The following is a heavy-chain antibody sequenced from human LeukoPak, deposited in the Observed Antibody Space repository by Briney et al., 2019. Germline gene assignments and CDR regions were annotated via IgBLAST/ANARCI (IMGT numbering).Heavy chain of an antibody. Sequence: PGGSLRLSCAASGFTFSSYSMNWVRQAPGKGLEWVSSISSSSSYKYYADSVKGRFTISRDNAKNSLYLQMNSLRAEDTAVYYCARMEVRGVIRNLDYWGQGTLVTVSS. J-gene: IGHJ4*02. V-gene: IGHV3-21*01. D-gene: IGHD3-10*01. CDR2: ISSSSSYK. CDR1: GFTFSSYS. CDR3: ARMEVRGVIRNLDY.